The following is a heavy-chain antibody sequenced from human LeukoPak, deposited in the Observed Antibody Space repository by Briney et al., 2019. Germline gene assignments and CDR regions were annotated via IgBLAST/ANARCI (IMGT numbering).Heavy chain of an antibody. CDR3: ARASRHDVDTAPICDY. J-gene: IGHJ4*02. CDR2: IIIGSGNT. CDR1: GFTFINSA. Sequence: SVKVSCKASGFTFINSALQWVRQPRGQRLEWMGFIIIGSGNTNYAQNFHDRVTITRDVSTNTAFMELTSLTSEDTAVYYCARASRHDVDTAPICDYWGQGTLVTVSS. D-gene: IGHD5-18*01. V-gene: IGHV1-58*01.